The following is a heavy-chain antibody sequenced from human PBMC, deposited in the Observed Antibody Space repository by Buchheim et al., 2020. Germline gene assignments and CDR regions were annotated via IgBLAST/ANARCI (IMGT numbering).Heavy chain of an antibody. V-gene: IGHV5-51*01. CDR3: ARGRNNFGGNPGNFDY. CDR1: GYTFMNSW. CDR2: IYPGDSDT. Sequence: EVQLVQSGAEVRKPGESLKISCKASGYTFMNSWIGWVRQMPGKGLEWMGIIYPGDSDTRYSPSFQGQVTISADKSISTAFLQWNTLKASDTAMYFCARGRNNFGGNPGNFDYWGQGT. J-gene: IGHJ4*02. D-gene: IGHD4-23*01.